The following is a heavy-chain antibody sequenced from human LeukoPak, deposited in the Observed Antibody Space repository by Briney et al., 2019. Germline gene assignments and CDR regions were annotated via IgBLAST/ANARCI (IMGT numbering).Heavy chain of an antibody. CDR1: GYTFTSYY. V-gene: IGHV1-8*02. Sequence: ASVKVSCKASGYTFTSYYMHWVRQATGQGLEWMGWMNPNSGNTGYAQKFQGRVTMTRNTSISTAYMELSSLRSEDTAVYYCARRSGSLGVWGKGTTVTISS. D-gene: IGHD5-12*01. J-gene: IGHJ6*04. CDR2: MNPNSGNT. CDR3: ARRSGSLGV.